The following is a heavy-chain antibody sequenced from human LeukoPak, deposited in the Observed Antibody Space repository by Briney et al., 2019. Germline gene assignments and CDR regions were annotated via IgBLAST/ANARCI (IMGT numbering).Heavy chain of an antibody. Sequence: SQTLSLTCTVSGGSISSGSYYWSWIRQPAGKGLEWIGHIYTSGSTNYNPSLKSRVTISVDTSKNQFSLKLSSVTAADTAVYYCARGYAFFDYWGQGTLVTVSS. CDR3: ARGYAFFDY. CDR2: IYTSGST. J-gene: IGHJ4*02. CDR1: GGSISSGSYY. D-gene: IGHD2-2*01. V-gene: IGHV4-61*09.